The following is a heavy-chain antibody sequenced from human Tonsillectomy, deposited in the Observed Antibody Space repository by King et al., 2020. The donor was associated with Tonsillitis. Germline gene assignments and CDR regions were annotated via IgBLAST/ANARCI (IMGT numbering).Heavy chain of an antibody. J-gene: IGHJ3*02. CDR3: ARFSELLLLDDAFDI. V-gene: IGHV4-39*01. CDR2: IYYSGST. Sequence: QLQESGPGLVKPSETLSLTCTVSGGSISSGSYSWGWIRQPPGKGLEWIGSIYYSGSTYYNPSLKSRVTISVGTPKNQFSLKLSSVTAADTAVYYCARFSELLLLDDAFDICGQGTMVTVSS. D-gene: IGHD1-7*01. CDR1: GGSISSGSYS.